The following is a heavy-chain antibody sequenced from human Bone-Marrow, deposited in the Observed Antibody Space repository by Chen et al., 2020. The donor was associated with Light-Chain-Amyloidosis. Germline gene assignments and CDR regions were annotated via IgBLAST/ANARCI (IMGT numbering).Heavy chain of an antibody. CDR3: ARRRDGYNFDY. CDR1: GYTFPNYW. J-gene: IGHJ4*02. CDR2: IYPDDSDA. D-gene: IGHD5-12*01. V-gene: IGHV5-51*01. Sequence: EVQLEQSGPELTKPWESLKISCKGSGYTFPNYWIGWVRQMPGKGLEWMGVIYPDDSDARYSPSFEGQVTISADKSITTAYLQWRSLKASDTAMYYCARRRDGYNFDYWGQGTLVTVSS.